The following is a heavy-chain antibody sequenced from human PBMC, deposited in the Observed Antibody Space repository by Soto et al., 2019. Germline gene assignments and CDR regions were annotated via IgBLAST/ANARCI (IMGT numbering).Heavy chain of an antibody. CDR1: GFSFSTYS. J-gene: IGHJ6*03. V-gene: IGHV3-48*02. CDR2: ISSSGMTI. CDR3: ARMAQVPNNDYYYFYMGV. Sequence: EVQLVESGGGLVQPGGSLRLSGAASGFSFSTYSMNWVRQAPGKGLEWVSYISSSGMTIYYADSVKGRLTISRDNAKNSLYRQMHSLRDEDTAIYFCARMAQVPNNDYYYFYMGVWGTGATVPVS.